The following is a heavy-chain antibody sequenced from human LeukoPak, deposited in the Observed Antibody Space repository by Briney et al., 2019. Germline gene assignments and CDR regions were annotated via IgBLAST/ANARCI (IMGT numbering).Heavy chain of an antibody. V-gene: IGHV3-9*01. D-gene: IGHD3-3*01. CDR1: GFTFDDYA. CDR2: ITWNSGSI. J-gene: IGHJ6*02. Sequence: PGGSLRLSCAASGFTFDDYAMHWVRQAPGKGLEWVSGITWNSGSIAYADSVKGRFTISRDNAKNSLYLQMNSQRAEDTALYYCAKGITIFGVVINGMDVWGQGTTVTVSS. CDR3: AKGITIFGVVINGMDV.